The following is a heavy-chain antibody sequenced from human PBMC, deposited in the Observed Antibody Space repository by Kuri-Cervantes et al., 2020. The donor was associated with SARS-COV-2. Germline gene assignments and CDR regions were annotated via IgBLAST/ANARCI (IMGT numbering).Heavy chain of an antibody. D-gene: IGHD1-1*01. CDR3: ARVNTGWIDL. CDR2: FYDTGST. J-gene: IGHJ5*02. Sequence: SETLSLTCTVSGGSISNYYWTWLRQPPGKGLEWIGDFYDTGSTNYNPSLESRVTISVDTSRRQFSLNVRSVSVADTAVYYCARVNTGWIDLWGLGTLVTVSS. V-gene: IGHV4-59*01. CDR1: GGSISNYY.